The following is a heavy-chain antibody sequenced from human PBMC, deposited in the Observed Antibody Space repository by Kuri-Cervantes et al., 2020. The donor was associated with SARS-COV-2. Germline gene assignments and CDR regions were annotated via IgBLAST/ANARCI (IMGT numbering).Heavy chain of an antibody. D-gene: IGHD2-2*01. V-gene: IGHV4-34*01. CDR3: ARDLTDIVVVPAAPAGDASDI. CDR2: INHSGST. Sequence: SETLSLTCAVYGGSFSGYYWSWIRQPPGKGLEWIGEINHSGSTNYNPSLKSRVTISVDTSKNQFSLKLSSVTAEDTAVYYCARDLTDIVVVPAAPAGDASDIWGQGTMVTVSS. J-gene: IGHJ3*02. CDR1: GGSFSGYY.